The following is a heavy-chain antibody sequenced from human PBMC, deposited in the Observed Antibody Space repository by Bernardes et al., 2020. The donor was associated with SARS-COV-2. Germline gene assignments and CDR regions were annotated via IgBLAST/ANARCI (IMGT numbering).Heavy chain of an antibody. CDR3: AKSSPVAGSLYFFDY. Sequence: GGSLRLSCAASGFTFSSYAMNWVRQAPGKGLEWVSTISGSGAGTYYADSVKGRFTISRDNSKNTLYLQMNSLRAEDTAVYYCAKSSPVAGSLYFFDYWGQGTLVTVSS. J-gene: IGHJ4*02. D-gene: IGHD6-19*01. V-gene: IGHV3-23*01. CDR1: GFTFSSYA. CDR2: ISGSGAGT.